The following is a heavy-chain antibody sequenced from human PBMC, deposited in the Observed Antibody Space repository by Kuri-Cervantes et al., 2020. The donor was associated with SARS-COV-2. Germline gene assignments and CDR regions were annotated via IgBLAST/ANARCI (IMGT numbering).Heavy chain of an antibody. CDR3: ARATGTTGPRAFGI. J-gene: IGHJ3*02. V-gene: IGHV1-69*06. D-gene: IGHD1-1*01. Sequence: SVKVSCKASGATFSSYAISWVRQAPGQGLEWMGGIIPIFGTANYAQKFQGRVTITADKSTSTAYMELSSLRSEGTAVYYCARATGTTGPRAFGIWGQGTMDTVPS. CDR2: IIPIFGTA. CDR1: GATFSSYA.